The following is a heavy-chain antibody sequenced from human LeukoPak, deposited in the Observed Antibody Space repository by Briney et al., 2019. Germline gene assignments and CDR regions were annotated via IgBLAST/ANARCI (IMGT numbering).Heavy chain of an antibody. D-gene: IGHD5-24*01. CDR3: ARELLSRDGYPLALDY. Sequence: GGSLRLSCAASGFTFSSYWMNWARQAPGKGLEWVASINHNGNVNYYVDSVKGRFTISRDNAKNSLYLQMSNLRAEDTAVYYCARELLSRDGYPLALDYWGQGTLVTVSS. CDR1: GFTFSSYW. V-gene: IGHV3-7*03. CDR2: INHNGNVN. J-gene: IGHJ4*02.